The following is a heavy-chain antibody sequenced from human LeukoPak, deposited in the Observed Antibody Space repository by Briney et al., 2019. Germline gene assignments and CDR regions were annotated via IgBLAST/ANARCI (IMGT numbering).Heavy chain of an antibody. CDR2: IYYSGST. CDR1: GGSTSSYY. J-gene: IGHJ4*02. CDR3: ARAMYSSSWYPQYYFDY. Sequence: PSETLSLTCTVSGGSTSSYYWSWIRQPPGKGLEWIGYIYYSGSTNYNPSLKSRVTISVDTSKNQFSLKLSSVTAADAAVYYCARAMYSSSWYPQYYFDYWGQGTLVTVSS. V-gene: IGHV4-59*08. D-gene: IGHD6-13*01.